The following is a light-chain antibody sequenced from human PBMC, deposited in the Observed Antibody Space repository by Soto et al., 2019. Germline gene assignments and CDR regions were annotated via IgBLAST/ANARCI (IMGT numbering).Light chain of an antibody. CDR3: QQYFSYPYS. Sequence: DIQMTQSPSTLSASVGDRVTITCRASESIYRWLAWYQQKPGKAPKFLIYDASSLESGVPSRFSGSGSGTEFTLTISSLQPDDFVTYYCQQYFSYPYSFGQGTKLEIK. CDR1: ESIYRW. J-gene: IGKJ2*01. CDR2: DAS. V-gene: IGKV1-5*01.